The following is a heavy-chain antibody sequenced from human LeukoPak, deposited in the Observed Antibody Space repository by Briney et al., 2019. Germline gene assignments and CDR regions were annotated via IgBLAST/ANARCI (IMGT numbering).Heavy chain of an antibody. V-gene: IGHV1-18*01. CDR1: GYTFTSYG. Sequence: GASVKVSCKASGYTFTSYGISWVRQAPGQGLEWMGWISANNGNTKYAQKLQGRVTMTTDTSTSTAYMELRSLRSDDTAVYYCARDSVHCSSTSCSFDYWGQGTLVTVSS. CDR2: ISANNGNT. D-gene: IGHD2-2*01. J-gene: IGHJ4*02. CDR3: ARDSVHCSSTSCSFDY.